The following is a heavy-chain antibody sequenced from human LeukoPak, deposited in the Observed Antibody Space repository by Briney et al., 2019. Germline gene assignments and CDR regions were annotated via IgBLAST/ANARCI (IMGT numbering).Heavy chain of an antibody. CDR3: AKYQTGTWTSYDSSDI. CDR1: GFSFSSPG. CDR2: INGESTFK. V-gene: IGHV3-21*01. J-gene: IGHJ3*02. D-gene: IGHD1-7*01. Sequence: GGSLRLSCTASGFSFSSPGMNWVRQAPGKGLEWVSSINGESTFKVYADSVKGRFTISRDTARNSLYLQMNSLRAEDTAVYYCAKYQTGTWTSYDSSDIWGQGTLVTVSS.